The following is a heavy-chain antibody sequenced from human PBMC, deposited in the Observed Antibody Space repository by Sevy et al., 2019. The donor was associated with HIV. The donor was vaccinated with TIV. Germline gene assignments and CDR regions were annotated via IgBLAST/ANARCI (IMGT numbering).Heavy chain of an antibody. D-gene: IGHD3-16*01. V-gene: IGHV3-30*04. CDR1: GFTVSTYA. CDR3: ARDDGYTINWYPGY. Sequence: GGSLRLSCAASGFTVSTYAMHWVRQAPGKGLEWVAVISYDGGTKYYADSVKGRFTISRDNPKTTLYVQMNSLRAEDTAVYYCARDDGYTINWYPGYWGQGTLVTVSS. J-gene: IGHJ4*02. CDR2: ISYDGGTK.